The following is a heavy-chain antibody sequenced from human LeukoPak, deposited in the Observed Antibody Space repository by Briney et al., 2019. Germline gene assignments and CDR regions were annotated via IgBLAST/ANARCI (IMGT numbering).Heavy chain of an antibody. CDR3: AIFSGYCSGGSCYPNAFDI. CDR1: GYTFTGYY. J-gene: IGHJ3*02. CDR2: INPNSGGT. V-gene: IGHV1-2*04. Sequence: GASVKVSCKASGYTFTGYYVHWVRQAPGQGLEWMGWINPNSGGTNYAQKFQGWVTMTRDTSISTAYMELSRLRSDDTAVYYCAIFSGYCSGGSCYPNAFDIWGQGTMVTVSS. D-gene: IGHD2-15*01.